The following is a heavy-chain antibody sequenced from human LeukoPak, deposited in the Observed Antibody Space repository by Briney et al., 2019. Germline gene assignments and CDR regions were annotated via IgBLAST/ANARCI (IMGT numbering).Heavy chain of an antibody. V-gene: IGHV4-31*03. CDR1: GGSITSGGSF. D-gene: IGHD4-17*01. Sequence: PSQTLSLTCTVSGGSITSGGSFWIWIRQHPGKGLEWIGYIYNSGGAYYNPSLKSRVTISVDTSKNQFSLKLSSVTAADTAVYYCARRGHDYGDFDYWGQGTLVTVSS. J-gene: IGHJ4*02. CDR3: ARRGHDYGDFDY. CDR2: IYNSGGA.